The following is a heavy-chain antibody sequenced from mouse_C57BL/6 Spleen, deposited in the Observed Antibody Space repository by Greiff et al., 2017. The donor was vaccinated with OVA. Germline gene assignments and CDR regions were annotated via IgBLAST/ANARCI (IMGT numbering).Heavy chain of an antibody. CDR1: GYAFSSSW. V-gene: IGHV1-82*01. D-gene: IGHD1-1*01. CDR3: ARSTTDPLFDY. J-gene: IGHJ2*01. Sequence: VQLQQSGPELVKPGASVKISCKASGYAFSSSWMNWVKQRPGKGLEWIGRIYPGDGDTNYNGKFKGKATLTADKSSSTAYMQLSSLTSEDSAVYFCARSTTDPLFDYWGQGTTLTVSS. CDR2: IYPGDGDT.